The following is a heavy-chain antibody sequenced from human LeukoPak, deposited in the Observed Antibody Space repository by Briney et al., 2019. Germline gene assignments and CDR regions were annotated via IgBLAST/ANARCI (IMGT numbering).Heavy chain of an antibody. CDR2: IDFTSSYI. CDR1: GFTFSSYS. Sequence: GGSLRLSCAASGFTFSSYSMNWVRQAPGKGLEWVSSIDFTSSYIYYADSVKGRFTISRDNAKNSLYLQMNSLRAEDTAVYYCARDLNYYGSGSYLWNGYYYYYGMDVWGQGTTVTVSS. D-gene: IGHD3-10*01. CDR3: ARDLNYYGSGSYLWNGYYYYYGMDV. V-gene: IGHV3-21*01. J-gene: IGHJ6*02.